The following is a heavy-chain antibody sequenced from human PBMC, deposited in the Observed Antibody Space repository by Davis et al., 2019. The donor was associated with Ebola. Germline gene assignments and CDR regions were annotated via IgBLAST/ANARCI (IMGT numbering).Heavy chain of an antibody. D-gene: IGHD2-15*01. CDR3: ARSDSSGSYNWFDP. Sequence: ASVKVSCKASGYTFTGYYMHWVRQAPGQGLEWMGWINPNSGGTNYAQKFQGRVTMTRDTSISTAYLQWSSLKASDTAMYYCARSDSSGSYNWFDPWGQGTMVTVSS. CDR2: INPNSGGT. V-gene: IGHV1-2*02. CDR1: GYTFTGYY. J-gene: IGHJ5*02.